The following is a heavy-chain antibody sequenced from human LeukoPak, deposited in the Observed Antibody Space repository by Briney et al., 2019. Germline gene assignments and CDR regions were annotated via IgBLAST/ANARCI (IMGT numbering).Heavy chain of an antibody. CDR1: GESLNGYY. J-gene: IGHJ4*02. CDR3: ARGAWATRLGS. CDR2: IYGSGTT. D-gene: IGHD2-15*01. V-gene: IGHV4-34*01. Sequence: SETLSLTCAVYGESLNGYYWSWVRQPPGEGLEWIGEIYGSGTTEYNPSLKSRVSISMVPSKQQFSLSLSSVTAADTAVYYCARGAWATRLGSWGLGTPVIVSS.